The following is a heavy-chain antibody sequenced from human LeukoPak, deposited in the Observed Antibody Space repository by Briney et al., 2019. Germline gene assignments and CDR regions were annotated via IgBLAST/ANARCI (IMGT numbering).Heavy chain of an antibody. CDR3: ARVSLRYYVDY. V-gene: IGHV4-59*01. Sequence: PSETLSLTCTAPGGSISSYYWSWIRQPPGKGLEWIGYIYYSGSTNYNPSLKSRVTISVDTSKNQFSLKLSSGTAADTAVYYCARVSLRYYVDYWGQGTLVTASP. CDR1: GGSISSYY. CDR2: IYYSGST. J-gene: IGHJ4*02. D-gene: IGHD4-17*01.